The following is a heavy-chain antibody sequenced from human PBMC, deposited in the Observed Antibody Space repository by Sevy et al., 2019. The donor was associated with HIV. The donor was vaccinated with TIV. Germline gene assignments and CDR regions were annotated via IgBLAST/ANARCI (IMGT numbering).Heavy chain of an antibody. CDR1: GFTFRTFG. V-gene: IGHV3-30*02. Sequence: EGSLRLSCAASGFTFRTFGMQWVRQSPGKGLEWVAFIRHDGSNKYDADSVKGRFTISRDNSKNTLYLQMNSLRSEDTAVYYCANGDYYFDFWGQGTLVTVSS. CDR3: ANGDYYFDF. D-gene: IGHD2-21*02. J-gene: IGHJ4*02. CDR2: IRHDGSNK.